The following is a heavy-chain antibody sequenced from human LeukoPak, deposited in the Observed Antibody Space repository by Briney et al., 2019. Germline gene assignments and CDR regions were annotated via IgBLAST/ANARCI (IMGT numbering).Heavy chain of an antibody. V-gene: IGHV3-30-3*01. D-gene: IGHD5-18*01. CDR1: GFTFSSYA. Sequence: PGRSLRLSCAASGFTFSSYAMHWVRQAPGKGLEWVAVISYDGSNKYYADSVKGRFTISRDNSKNTLYLQMNSLRAEDTAVYYCAGGLDTSDFDYWGQGTLVTVSS. CDR2: ISYDGSNK. CDR3: AGGLDTSDFDY. J-gene: IGHJ4*02.